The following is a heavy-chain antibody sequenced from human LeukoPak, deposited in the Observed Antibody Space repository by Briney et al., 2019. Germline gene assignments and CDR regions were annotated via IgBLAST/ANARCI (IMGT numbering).Heavy chain of an antibody. J-gene: IGHJ6*03. CDR2: INPNSGGT. D-gene: IGHD3-22*01. V-gene: IGHV1-2*02. Sequence: GASVKASCKASGYTFAGYYMHWVRQAPGQGLEWMGWINPNSGGTNYAQKFQGRVTMTRDTSISTAYMELSRPRSDDTAVYYCARAYYDSSGYYAYYYYMDVWGKGTTVTVSS. CDR1: GYTFAGYY. CDR3: ARAYYDSSGYYAYYYYMDV.